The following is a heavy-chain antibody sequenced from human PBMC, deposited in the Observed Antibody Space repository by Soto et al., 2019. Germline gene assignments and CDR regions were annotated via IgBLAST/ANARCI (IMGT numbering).Heavy chain of an antibody. Sequence: QVQLQESGPGLVKPSETLSLACTVSGDSISSYYWSWIRQPPGKGLEWIGYIYYSGSTNYNPSLKSRVTISVDTSKNQFSLKLSSVTAADTAVYYCARVPGGYYYGMDVWGPGTTVTVSS. CDR3: ARVPGGYYYGMDV. D-gene: IGHD3-10*01. J-gene: IGHJ6*02. CDR1: GDSISSYY. CDR2: IYYSGST. V-gene: IGHV4-59*01.